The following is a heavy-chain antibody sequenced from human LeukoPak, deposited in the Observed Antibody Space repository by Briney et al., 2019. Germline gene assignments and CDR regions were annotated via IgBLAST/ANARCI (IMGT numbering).Heavy chain of an antibody. D-gene: IGHD5-18*01. Sequence: SETLSLTCAVYGGSFSGYYWSWIRQPPGKGLEWIGEINHSGSTNYNPSLKSRVTLSIDTSNNQFSLKLTSVTAADTAVYYCARGPGYSYGAGAFDYWGQGTLVTVSS. CDR1: GGSFSGYY. V-gene: IGHV4-34*01. J-gene: IGHJ4*02. CDR2: INHSGST. CDR3: ARGPGYSYGAGAFDY.